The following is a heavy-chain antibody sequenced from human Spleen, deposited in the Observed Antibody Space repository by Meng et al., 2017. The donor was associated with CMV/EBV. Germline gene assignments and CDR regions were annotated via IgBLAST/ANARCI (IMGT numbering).Heavy chain of an antibody. CDR1: GFSFGRYT. Sequence: GESLKISCAASGFSFGRYTVNWVRQAPEKGLEWVSSISSDNNYIYYAASVKGRFTISRDNAENSLYLQMNSLRAEDTAIYYCAGYIPGINAFDYWGLGTLVTVSS. J-gene: IGHJ4*02. CDR3: AGYIPGINAFDY. CDR2: ISSDNNYI. V-gene: IGHV3-21*01. D-gene: IGHD1-14*01.